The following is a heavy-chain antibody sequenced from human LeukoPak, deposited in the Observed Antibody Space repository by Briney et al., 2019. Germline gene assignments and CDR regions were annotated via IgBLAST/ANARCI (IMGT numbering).Heavy chain of an antibody. Sequence: GGSLRLSCAASGFTVSSNYMSWVRQAPGKGLEWVGRIKSKTDGGTTDYAAPVKGRFTISRDDSKNTLYLQMNSLKTEDTAVYYCTTPTIFGVVTDFDYWGQGTLVTVSS. V-gene: IGHV3-15*01. CDR2: IKSKTDGGTT. CDR3: TTPTIFGVVTDFDY. D-gene: IGHD3-3*01. J-gene: IGHJ4*02. CDR1: GFTVSSNY.